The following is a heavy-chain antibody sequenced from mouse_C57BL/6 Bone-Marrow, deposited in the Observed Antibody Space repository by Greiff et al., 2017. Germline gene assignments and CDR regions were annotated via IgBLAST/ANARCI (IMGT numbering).Heavy chain of an antibody. CDR1: GYTFTSYG. Sequence: VKLIESGAELARPGASVKLSCKASGYTFTSYGISWVKQRTGQGLEWIGEIYPRSGNTYYNEKFKGKATLTADKSSSTAYMELRSLTSEDSAVYFCARGGLWYFDVWGTGTTVTVSS. CDR2: IYPRSGNT. V-gene: IGHV1-81*01. J-gene: IGHJ1*03. CDR3: ARGGLWYFDV.